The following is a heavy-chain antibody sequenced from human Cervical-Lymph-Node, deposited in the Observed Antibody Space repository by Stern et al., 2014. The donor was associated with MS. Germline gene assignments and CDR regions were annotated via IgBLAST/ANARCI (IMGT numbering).Heavy chain of an antibody. CDR3: AREGGNTAEYFQH. CDR2: IWDDGSNT. CDR1: GFTFSSSG. J-gene: IGHJ1*01. D-gene: IGHD4-23*01. V-gene: IGHV3-33*01. Sequence: DQLVESGGGVVQPGRSLRVSCAASGFTFSSSGMHWVRQAPGKGLEWLAIIWDDGSNTYYADSVKGRFTISRDNSKNTLYLQMNSLRAEDTAVYYCAREGGNTAEYFQHWGQGTLVTVSS.